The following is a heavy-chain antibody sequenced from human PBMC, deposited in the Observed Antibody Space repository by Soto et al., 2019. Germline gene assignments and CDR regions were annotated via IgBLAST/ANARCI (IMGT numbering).Heavy chain of an antibody. CDR3: ARKGPRVGDGFDY. CDR1: GGSVSRGAYY. Sequence: QVQLQESGPGLVKPSETLSLTCTVSGGSVSRGAYYWSWIRQPPGKGLEWIAYVYYSGSTHYNPSLKSRVIMSADTSKNQFALRLTSLTPADTAVYYCARKGPRVGDGFDYWGQGTPVTVSS. V-gene: IGHV4-61*08. J-gene: IGHJ4*02. CDR2: VYYSGST. D-gene: IGHD3-16*01.